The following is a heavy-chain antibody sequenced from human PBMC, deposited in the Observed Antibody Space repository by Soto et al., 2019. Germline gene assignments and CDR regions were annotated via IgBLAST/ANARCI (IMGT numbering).Heavy chain of an antibody. CDR3: ARVVGSGYSDY. V-gene: IGHV4-59*01. CDR2: VHSSGIT. CDR1: GGSISNYY. J-gene: IGHJ4*02. D-gene: IGHD3-22*01. Sequence: QVQLQESGPGLVKPSETLSLICTVSGGSISNYYWSWIRQPPGKGLEWIGYVHSSGITKYNPPLKSRVTISVDTSKSQFALGLSSVTAADTAVYYCARVVGSGYSDYWGQGALVTVSS.